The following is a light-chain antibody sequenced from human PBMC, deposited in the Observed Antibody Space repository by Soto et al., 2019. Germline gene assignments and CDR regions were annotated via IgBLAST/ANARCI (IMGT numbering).Light chain of an antibody. CDR1: ASNIGRNI. J-gene: IGLJ3*02. CDR2: SHN. CDR3: ATWDDSLNGWV. V-gene: IGLV1-44*01. Sequence: QPVLTQPPSESGTPGQRVTISCSGSASNIGRNIVNWYQLLPGTAPKLLIYSHNQRPSGVPDRFSASKSGTSASLAISGLQSEDESDYYCATWDDSLNGWVFGGGTKVTVL.